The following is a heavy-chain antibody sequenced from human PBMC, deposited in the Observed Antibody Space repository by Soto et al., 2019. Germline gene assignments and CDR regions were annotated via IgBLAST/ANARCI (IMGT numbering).Heavy chain of an antibody. Sequence: EVHLVESGGGLVQPGGSLRLSCAASGFRFSIYSINWIRQAPGKGLEWSAYITGDSNTIKYADSVKGRFTISRDNAKNPVYLQMNSLRDEDTAVYYCARSVEGHFDYWGQGTVVTVSS. CDR1: GFRFSIYS. D-gene: IGHD6-19*01. CDR2: ITGDSNTI. V-gene: IGHV3-48*02. CDR3: ARSVEGHFDY. J-gene: IGHJ4*02.